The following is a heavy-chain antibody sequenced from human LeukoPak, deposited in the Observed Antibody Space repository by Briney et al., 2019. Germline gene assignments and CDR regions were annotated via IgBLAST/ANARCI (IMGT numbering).Heavy chain of an antibody. V-gene: IGHV4-38-2*01. CDR3: ARHWGVEMATMYHTNPSYYMDV. J-gene: IGHJ6*03. CDR1: GYSISSGYY. D-gene: IGHD5-24*01. CDR2: SYHSGST. Sequence: SETLSLTCAVSGYSISSGYYRGGSRQPPGEGVGGIGISYHSGSTYYNPSLKGRITISGDTSKNQFSLKLSSVTAADTAVYYCARHWGVEMATMYHTNPSYYMDVWGKGTTVTVSS.